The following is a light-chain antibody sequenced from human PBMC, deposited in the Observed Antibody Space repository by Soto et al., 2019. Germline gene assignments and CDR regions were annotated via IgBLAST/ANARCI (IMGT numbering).Light chain of an antibody. CDR1: QSVSSN. V-gene: IGKV3-15*01. CDR2: GAS. J-gene: IGKJ4*01. Sequence: EIVMTQSPATLSVSPGERATLSCRASQSVSSNLAWYQQKPGQAPRLLIYGASTRATGIPARFSGSGSGTEFTLTISSLQSEDFALYYGQQYNNWPSTTSGGGTQVEIK. CDR3: QQYNNWPSTT.